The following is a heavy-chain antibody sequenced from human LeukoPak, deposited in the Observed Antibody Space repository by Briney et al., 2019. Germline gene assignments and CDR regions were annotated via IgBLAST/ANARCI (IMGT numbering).Heavy chain of an antibody. J-gene: IGHJ4*02. Sequence: GGSLKLSCAASGFTFSDSAMYWVRQASGKGLDWVGHVRGKPNYYATAYGASVRGRFTISRDDSKNTAYLQMNSLKTEDTAVYYCTGGSGWYSPNYWGQGTLVTVSS. D-gene: IGHD6-19*01. V-gene: IGHV3-73*01. CDR2: VRGKPNYYAT. CDR1: GFTFSDSA. CDR3: TGGSGWYSPNY.